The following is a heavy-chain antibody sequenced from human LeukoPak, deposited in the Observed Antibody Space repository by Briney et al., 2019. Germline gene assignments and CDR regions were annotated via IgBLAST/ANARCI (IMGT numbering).Heavy chain of an antibody. CDR1: GGSISSYY. CDR2: IYYSGST. J-gene: IGHJ4*02. V-gene: IGHV4-59*01. Sequence: SETLSLTCTVSGGSISSYYWSWIRQPPGKGLEWIGYIYYSGSTNYNPSLKSRVTISVDTSKNQFSLKLSSVTAADTAVYYCARHYGSGATDYWGQGTLVTVSS. CDR3: ARHYGSGATDY. D-gene: IGHD3-10*01.